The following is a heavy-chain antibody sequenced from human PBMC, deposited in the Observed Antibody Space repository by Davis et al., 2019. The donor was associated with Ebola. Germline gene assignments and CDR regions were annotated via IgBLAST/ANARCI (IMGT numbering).Heavy chain of an antibody. J-gene: IGHJ3*02. D-gene: IGHD3-10*01. CDR1: GFTFSSYS. CDR3: ARDALLWFGELLYRESAFDI. V-gene: IGHV3-48*02. Sequence: GESLKISCAASGFTFSSYSMNWVRQAPGKGLEWVSYISSSSSTIYYADSVKGRFTISRDNAKNSLYLQMNSLRDKDTAVYYCARDALLWFGELLYRESAFDIWGQGTMVTVSS. CDR2: ISSSSSTI.